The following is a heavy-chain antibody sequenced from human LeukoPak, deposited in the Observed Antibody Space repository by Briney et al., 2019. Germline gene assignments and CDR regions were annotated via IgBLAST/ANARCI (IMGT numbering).Heavy chain of an antibody. J-gene: IGHJ4*02. Sequence: GESLKISCKGSGYRFTSYWMSWVRQAPGKGLEWVANMKQDGSEKNYVDSVKGRFTISRDNAENSLHLQMNSLRAEDTAVYYCARDFNYYDSSVNYFDYWGQGTLVTVSS. D-gene: IGHD3-22*01. CDR2: MKQDGSEK. V-gene: IGHV3-7*01. CDR3: ARDFNYYDSSVNYFDY. CDR1: GYRFTSYW.